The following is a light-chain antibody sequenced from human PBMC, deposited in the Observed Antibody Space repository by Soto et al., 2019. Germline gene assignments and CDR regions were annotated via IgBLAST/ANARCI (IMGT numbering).Light chain of an antibody. J-gene: IGKJ1*01. V-gene: IGKV3-20*01. CDR2: GAS. Sequence: EIVLTQSPGTLSLSPGERATLSCRASQSVSYSYLAWYQQKPGQDPRLLIYGASSRATGIPDRFSGSGSGTDFTLTISRLEPEDFAVYYCQQYGSSPVTFGQGTKVEIK. CDR1: QSVSYSY. CDR3: QQYGSSPVT.